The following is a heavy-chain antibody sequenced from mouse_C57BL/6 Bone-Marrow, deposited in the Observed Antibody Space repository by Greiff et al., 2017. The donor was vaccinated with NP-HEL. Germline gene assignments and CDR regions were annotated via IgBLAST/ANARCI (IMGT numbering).Heavy chain of an antibody. V-gene: IGHV5-9*01. D-gene: IGHD2-3*01. CDR2: ISGGGGNT. J-gene: IGHJ2*01. Sequence: DVKLVESGGGLVKPGGSLKLSCAASGFTFSSYTMSWVRQTPEKRLEWVATISGGGGNTYYPDSVKGRFTISRDNAKNTLYLQMSRLRSEDTALYYCARHSYDGYFDYWGQGTTLTVSS. CDR1: GFTFSSYT. CDR3: ARHSYDGYFDY.